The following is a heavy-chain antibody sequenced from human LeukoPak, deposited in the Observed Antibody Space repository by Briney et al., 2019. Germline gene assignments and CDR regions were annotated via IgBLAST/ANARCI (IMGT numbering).Heavy chain of an antibody. Sequence: GGSLRLSCAASGFTFSSYEMNWVRQAPGKGLEWVSYISSSGSTIYYADSVKGRFTISRDNAKNSLYLQMNSLIPGNTAVYYFAGGVHYVILTVYRRDYWFDPGAREPWSPSPQ. CDR2: ISSSGSTI. CDR1: GFTFSSYE. V-gene: IGHV3-48*03. CDR3: AGGVHYVILTVYRRDYWFDP. J-gene: IGHJ5*02. D-gene: IGHD3-9*01.